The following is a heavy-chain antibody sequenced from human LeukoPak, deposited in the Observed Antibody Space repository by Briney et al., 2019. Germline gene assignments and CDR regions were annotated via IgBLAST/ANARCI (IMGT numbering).Heavy chain of an antibody. CDR1: GFTVSSYY. J-gene: IGHJ4*02. D-gene: IGHD3-16*01. V-gene: IGHV3-53*01. CDR3: ARDLHPRLTGYFDY. Sequence: GGSLRLSCVASGFTVSSYYVSWVRQAPGKGLEWVSVIYSGGSTYYADSVEGRFTVSRDNSKNTLYLEMKSLRADDTAVYYCARDLHPRLTGYFDYWGQGTLVTVSS. CDR2: IYSGGST.